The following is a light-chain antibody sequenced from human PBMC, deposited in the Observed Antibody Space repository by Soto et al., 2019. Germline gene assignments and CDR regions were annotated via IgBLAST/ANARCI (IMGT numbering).Light chain of an antibody. J-gene: IGKJ5*01. V-gene: IGKV3-11*01. CDR2: DAS. CDR1: QSVISY. CDR3: HQRYNWPPIT. Sequence: EIVLTQSPATLSLSPGERATLSCRASQSVISYLAWYQQKPGQAPRLLIYDASNRATGVPARFSGSGSGTDFTLTISSLEPEDVAVYYCHQRYNWPPITFGQGTRLEIK.